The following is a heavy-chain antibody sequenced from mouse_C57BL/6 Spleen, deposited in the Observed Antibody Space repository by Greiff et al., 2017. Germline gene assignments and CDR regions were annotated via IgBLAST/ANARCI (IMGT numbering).Heavy chain of an antibody. CDR1: GYTFTEYT. V-gene: IGHV1-62-2*01. Sequence: VQRVESGAELVKPGASVKLSCKASGYTFTEYTIHWVKQRSGQGLEWIGWFYPGSGSIKYNEKFKDKATLTADKSFSTVYMELSRLTSEDSAVYFCARHEDRAYYGSSYVYFDYWGQGTTLTVSS. J-gene: IGHJ2*01. CDR3: ARHEDRAYYGSSYVYFDY. D-gene: IGHD1-1*01. CDR2: FYPGSGSI.